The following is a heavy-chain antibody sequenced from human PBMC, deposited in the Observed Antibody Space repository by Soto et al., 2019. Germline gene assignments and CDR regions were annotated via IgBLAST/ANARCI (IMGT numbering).Heavy chain of an antibody. CDR2: IYYSGST. CDR1: GGSISSYY. V-gene: IGHV4-59*01. Sequence: QVQLQESVPGLVKPSETLSLTCTVSGGSISSYYWSWIRQPPGKGLEWIGYIYYSGSTNYNPSLKSRVTISVDTSENQFSLKLSSVTAADTAVYYCAGGGSSWYLGWFDPWGQGTLVTVSS. J-gene: IGHJ5*02. D-gene: IGHD6-13*01. CDR3: AGGGSSWYLGWFDP.